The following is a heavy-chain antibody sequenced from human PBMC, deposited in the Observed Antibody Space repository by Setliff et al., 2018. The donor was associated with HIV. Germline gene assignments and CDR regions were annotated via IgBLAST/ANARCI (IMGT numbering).Heavy chain of an antibody. CDR2: INTKTGNP. D-gene: IGHD6-19*01. CDR3: TKKGPKGQWLVDLYFDS. CDR1: GYNVTVSA. V-gene: IGHV7-4-1*02. Sequence: ASVKVSCKASGYNVTVSAINWVRQAPGQALEWLGWINTKTGNPTYAQGLTGQFVFSLDTSISTAYLQISSLRAEDTAVYYCTKKGPKGQWLVDLYFDSWGQGTLVTVSS. J-gene: IGHJ4*02.